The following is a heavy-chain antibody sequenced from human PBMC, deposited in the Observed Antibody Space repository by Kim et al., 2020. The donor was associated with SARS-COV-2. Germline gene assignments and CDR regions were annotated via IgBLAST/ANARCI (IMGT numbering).Heavy chain of an antibody. CDR2: LSSSGST. Sequence: SETLSLTYTVSGGSISSSSSHWAWIRQPPGKGLEWIGSLSSSGSTYYTPSLNSRVTMSVDTSTNQFSLKLRSVTAADTATYYCAQHNSRTWNTLPSFFD. V-gene: IGHV4-39*01. CDR3: AQHNSRTWNTLPSFFD. J-gene: IGHJ4*01. D-gene: IGHD1-1*01. CDR1: GGSISSSSSH.